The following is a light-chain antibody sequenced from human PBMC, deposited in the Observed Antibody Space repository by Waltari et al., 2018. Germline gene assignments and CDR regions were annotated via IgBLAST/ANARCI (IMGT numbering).Light chain of an antibody. CDR1: ERVRRAI. V-gene: IGKV3-20*01. Sequence: EVVLTQSPGTLSLSPGERATLSCRASERVRRAIIWYQQKPGQAPRLLIYDTSTRATGVPDRCSGSGSGTDFSLTISRLEPEDSAVYFCQHNVSLPVTFGQGTKVEIK. CDR2: DTS. J-gene: IGKJ1*01. CDR3: QHNVSLPVT.